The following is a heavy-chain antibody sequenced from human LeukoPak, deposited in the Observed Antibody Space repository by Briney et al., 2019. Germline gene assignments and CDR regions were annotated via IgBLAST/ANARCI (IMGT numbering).Heavy chain of an antibody. J-gene: IGHJ4*02. CDR1: GYTFTSYG. D-gene: IGHD2-2*01. V-gene: IGHV1-18*01. CDR2: INAYNGNT. CDR3: ARDLDPYRYCSSTSCSPGDY. Sequence: VSVKVSCKASGYTFTSYGISWVRQAPGQGLEWMGWINAYNGNTNYAQKLQGRVTMTTDTSTSTAYMELRSLRSDDTAVYYCARDLDPYRYCSSTSCSPGDYWGQGTLVTVSS.